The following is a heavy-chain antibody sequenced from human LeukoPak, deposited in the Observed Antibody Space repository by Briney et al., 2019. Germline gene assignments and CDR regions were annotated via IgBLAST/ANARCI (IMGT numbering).Heavy chain of an antibody. J-gene: IGHJ4*02. Sequence: PSETLSLTCTVSGGSISSSSYYWGWMRQPPGKGLEWIGSIYYSGSTYYNPSLKSRVTISVDTSKNQFSLKLSSVTAADTAVYYCARGNYYGSGSSIDYWGQGTLITVSS. CDR3: ARGNYYGSGSSIDY. D-gene: IGHD3-10*01. CDR2: IYYSGST. CDR1: GGSISSSSYY. V-gene: IGHV4-39*01.